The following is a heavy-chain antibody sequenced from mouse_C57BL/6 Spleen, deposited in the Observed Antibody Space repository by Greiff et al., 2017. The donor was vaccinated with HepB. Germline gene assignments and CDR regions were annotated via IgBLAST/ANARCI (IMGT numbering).Heavy chain of an antibody. Sequence: EVKLVESGGGLVKPGGSLKLSCAASGFTFSDYGMHWVRQAPEKGLEWVAYISSGSSTIYYADTVKGRFTITRDNAKNTLFLQMTSLRSEDTAMYYCARHRPHYYAVDYWGQGTSVTVSS. CDR1: GFTFSDYG. J-gene: IGHJ4*01. CDR2: ISSGSSTI. CDR3: ARHRPHYYAVDY. V-gene: IGHV5-17*01.